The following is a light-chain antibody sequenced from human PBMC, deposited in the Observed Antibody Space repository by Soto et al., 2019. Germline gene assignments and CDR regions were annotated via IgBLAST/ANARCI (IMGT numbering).Light chain of an antibody. Sequence: EIVLTQSPGTLSLSPGERATLSCRASQSVSSSYLAWYQQKPGQAPMLLIYGASRRATGIPDRVSGSGSGTDFTLTISRMEAEVFAVYYCQQYGRTFGQGTKLEIK. CDR2: GAS. CDR1: QSVSSSY. J-gene: IGKJ2*02. CDR3: QQYGRT. V-gene: IGKV3-20*01.